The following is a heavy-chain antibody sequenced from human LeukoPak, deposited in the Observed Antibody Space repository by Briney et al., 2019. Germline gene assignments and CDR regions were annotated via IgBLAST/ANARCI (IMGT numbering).Heavy chain of an antibody. CDR3: AREGYFQAFDI. CDR1: GGSISSYY. J-gene: IGHJ3*02. Sequence: PSETLSLTCTVSGGSISSYYWSWIRQPPGKGLEWIGYIYYSGSTNYNPSLKSRVTISVDTSKNQFSLKLSSVTAADTAVYYCAREGYFQAFDIWGQGTMVTVSS. D-gene: IGHD3-22*01. CDR2: IYYSGST. V-gene: IGHV4-59*01.